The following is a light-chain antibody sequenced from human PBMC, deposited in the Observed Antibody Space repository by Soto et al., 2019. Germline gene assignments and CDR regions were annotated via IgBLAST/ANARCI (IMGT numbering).Light chain of an antibody. J-gene: IGLJ2*01. Sequence: QSALTQPPSASGSPGQSVTISCTGTSSDVGGYNYVSWYQQHPGKAPKLMIYEVNKWPSGVPDRFSGFKSGNTASLTVSGLQAEDEADYYCSSYAGSNNLVFGGGTKLTVL. CDR2: EVN. CDR3: SSYAGSNNLV. CDR1: SSDVGGYNY. V-gene: IGLV2-8*01.